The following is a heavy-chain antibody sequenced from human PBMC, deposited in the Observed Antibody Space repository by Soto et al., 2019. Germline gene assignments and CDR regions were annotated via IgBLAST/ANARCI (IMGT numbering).Heavy chain of an antibody. D-gene: IGHD5-18*01. Sequence: LSLTCAASGFTFSSYAMSWVRQAPGKGLEWVSAISGSGGSTYYADSVKGRFTISRDNSKNTLYLQMNSLRAEDTAVYYCAKDNRDRGYSYGYAFDIWGQGTMVTVSS. CDR3: AKDNRDRGYSYGYAFDI. CDR1: GFTFSSYA. V-gene: IGHV3-23*01. CDR2: ISGSGGST. J-gene: IGHJ3*02.